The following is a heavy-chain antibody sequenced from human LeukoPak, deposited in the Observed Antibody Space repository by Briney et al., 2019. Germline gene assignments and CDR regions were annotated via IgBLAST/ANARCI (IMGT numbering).Heavy chain of an antibody. CDR1: GYTFTSYG. CDR2: IRAYNGDT. J-gene: IGHJ4*02. CDR3: ARGAAGGYSPSVEFDY. V-gene: IGHV1-18*01. Sequence: GASVKVSCKASGYTFTSYGISWVRQAPGQGLEWMGWIRAYNGDTKYAEKLQGRVTMTTDTSTTTAYMELRSLTSDDTAVYYCARGAAGGYSPSVEFDYWGQGTLVTVSS. D-gene: IGHD5-12*01.